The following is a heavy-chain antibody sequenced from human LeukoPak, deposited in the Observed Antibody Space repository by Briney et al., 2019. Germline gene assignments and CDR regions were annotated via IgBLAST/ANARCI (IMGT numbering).Heavy chain of an antibody. CDR2: INDRGRT. CDR3: ARGSGADYNLYFFDY. J-gene: IGHJ4*02. V-gene: IGHV4-34*01. CDR1: GGSFSGYH. D-gene: IGHD4-11*01. Sequence: NSSETLSLTCAVHGGSFSGYHWNWIRQSPGKGLEWIGEINDRGRTNYNPSLKSRVTLSVDTSKKQFSLKLSSVTAADTAVYYCARGSGADYNLYFFDYWGQGTLVTVSS.